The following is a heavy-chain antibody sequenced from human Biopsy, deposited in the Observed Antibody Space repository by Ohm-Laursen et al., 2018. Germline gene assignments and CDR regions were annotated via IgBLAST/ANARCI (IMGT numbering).Heavy chain of an antibody. V-gene: IGHV4-59*01. D-gene: IGHD5-24*01. CDR3: AREADYNFVIEPPGDH. CDR1: GDSISSYY. J-gene: IGHJ5*02. CDR2: VYYTGST. Sequence: SQTLSLTCTVSGDSISSYYWSWIRQPPGKGLQWIGYVYYTGSTDYNPSLQSRVTISVDTSKNHFSLRLRSVTPADTAIYYCAREADYNFVIEPPGDHWGQGTPVTVSS.